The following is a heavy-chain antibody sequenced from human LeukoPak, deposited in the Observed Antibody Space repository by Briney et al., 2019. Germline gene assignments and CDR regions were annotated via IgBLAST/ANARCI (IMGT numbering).Heavy chain of an antibody. CDR2: ISSNGGST. Sequence: PGGSLRLSCAASGFTFNYYAMSWVRQAPGKGLEYVSGISSNGGSTYYADSVKGRFTISRDNSKNTLYLQMGSLRAEDMAVYYCARDLSSGWYYFDYWGQGTLVTVSS. V-gene: IGHV3-64*02. CDR1: GFTFNYYA. J-gene: IGHJ4*02. D-gene: IGHD6-19*01. CDR3: ARDLSSGWYYFDY.